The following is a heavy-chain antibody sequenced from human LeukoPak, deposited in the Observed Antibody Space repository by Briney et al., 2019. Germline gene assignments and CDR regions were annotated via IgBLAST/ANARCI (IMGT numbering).Heavy chain of an antibody. Sequence: GRSLRLSCAASGFTFDNYAMHWVRQAPGKGLEWVSGISYNSDTIAYADSVKGRFTISRDNAKNSLYLQMNSLRAEDTALYYCAKDYCGGDCYSGWYFDLWGRGTLVTVSS. D-gene: IGHD2-21*02. V-gene: IGHV3-9*01. CDR1: GFTFDNYA. J-gene: IGHJ2*01. CDR2: ISYNSDTI. CDR3: AKDYCGGDCYSGWYFDL.